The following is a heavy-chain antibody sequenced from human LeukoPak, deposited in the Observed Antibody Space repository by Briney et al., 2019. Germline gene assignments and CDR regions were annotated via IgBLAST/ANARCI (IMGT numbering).Heavy chain of an antibody. CDR3: ATDRQEGGSGSYWFDP. Sequence: SETLSLTCTVSRGSITTYYWSWIRQPAGKGLEWIGNVYYSGSTTYNPSLKSRVSMSVDTSKNQFSLKLRSVTAADTATYYCATDRQEGGSGSYWFDPWGQGTQVTVSS. CDR1: RGSITTYY. CDR2: VYYSGST. J-gene: IGHJ5*02. D-gene: IGHD3-10*01. V-gene: IGHV4-59*01.